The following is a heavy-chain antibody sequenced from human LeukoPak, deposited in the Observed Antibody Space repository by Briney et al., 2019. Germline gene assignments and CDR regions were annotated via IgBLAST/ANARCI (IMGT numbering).Heavy chain of an antibody. V-gene: IGHV3-11*03. CDR2: ISSSSSYT. CDR1: GVTFSDYY. D-gene: IGHD3-10*01. CDR3: ARMVRGVIINNWFDP. J-gene: IGHJ5*02. Sequence: GGSLRLSCAASGVTFSDYYMGWVRQAPGKGLEWVSYISSSSSYTNYADSVKGRFTISRDNAKNSLYLQMNSLRAEDTAVYYCARMVRGVIINNWFDPWGQGTLVTVSS.